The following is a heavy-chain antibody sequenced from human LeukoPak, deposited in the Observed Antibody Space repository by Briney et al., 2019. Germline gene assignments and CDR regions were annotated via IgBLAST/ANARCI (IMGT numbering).Heavy chain of an antibody. Sequence: GGSLRLSCSASGFTFSSYAMHWVRQAPGKGLEYVSAISSNGGSTYYADSVKGRFTISRDNSKNTLYLQMSSLRAEDTAVYYCVIAARRSAFDFWGQGTMVTVSS. CDR1: GFTFSSYA. J-gene: IGHJ3*01. CDR2: ISSNGGST. V-gene: IGHV3-64D*06. D-gene: IGHD6-6*01. CDR3: VIAARRSAFDF.